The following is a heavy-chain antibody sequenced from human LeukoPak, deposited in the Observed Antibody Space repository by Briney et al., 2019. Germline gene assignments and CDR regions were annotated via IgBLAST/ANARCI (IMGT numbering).Heavy chain of an antibody. CDR2: INPNSGGT. CDR1: GYTFTGNY. Sequence: GASVKVSCKASGYTFTGNYMHWVRQAPGQGLEWMGWINPNSGGTNYAQKFQGRVTMTRNTSISTAYMELTRLTSDDTAVYYCARAKPYDNNGYSPELRYWGQGTLVTVS. V-gene: IGHV1-2*02. J-gene: IGHJ4*02. D-gene: IGHD3-22*01. CDR3: ARAKPYDNNGYSPELRY.